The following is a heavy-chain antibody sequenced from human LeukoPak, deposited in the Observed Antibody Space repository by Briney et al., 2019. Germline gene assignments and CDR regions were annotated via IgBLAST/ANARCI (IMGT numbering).Heavy chain of an antibody. CDR3: AREYV. CDR1: EFTFRRYW. V-gene: IGHV3-7*01. D-gene: IGHD2-8*01. Sequence: GGSLRLSCAASEFTFRRYWMSWVRQTPGKGPEWVASIREDGSEKNYVDSVRGRFTISRDNGENSLTLQMNNLRPDDTAVYYCAREYVWGQGIHVTVSS. J-gene: IGHJ4*02. CDR2: IREDGSEK.